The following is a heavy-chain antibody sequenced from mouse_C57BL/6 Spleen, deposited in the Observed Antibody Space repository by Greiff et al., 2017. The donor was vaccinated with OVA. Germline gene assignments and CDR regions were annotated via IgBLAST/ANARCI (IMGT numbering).Heavy chain of an antibody. CDR3: ARDKANWSFDY. D-gene: IGHD4-1*01. Sequence: EVQLQESEGGLVQPGSSMKLSCTASGFTFSDYYMAWVRQVPEKGLEWVANINYDGSSTYYLDSLKSRFIISRDNAKNILYLQMSSLKSEDTATYYCARDKANWSFDYWGQGTTLTVSS. CDR1: GFTFSDYY. J-gene: IGHJ2*01. V-gene: IGHV5-16*01. CDR2: INYDGSST.